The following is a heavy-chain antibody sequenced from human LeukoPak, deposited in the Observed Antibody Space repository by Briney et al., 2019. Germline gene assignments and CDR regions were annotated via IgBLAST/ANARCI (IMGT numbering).Heavy chain of an antibody. V-gene: IGHV3-11*01. CDR1: GFTFSDYY. Sequence: GGSLRLSCASSGFTFSDYYMSWIRQAPGKGLEWVSYISSSGSTIYYADSVKGRFTISRDNAKNSLYLQMNSLRAEDTAVYYCAREERIVGAAFDYWGQGTLVTVSS. D-gene: IGHD1-26*01. CDR2: ISSSGSTI. J-gene: IGHJ4*02. CDR3: AREERIVGAAFDY.